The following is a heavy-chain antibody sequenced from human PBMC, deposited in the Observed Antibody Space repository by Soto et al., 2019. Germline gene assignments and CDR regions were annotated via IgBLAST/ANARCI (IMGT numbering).Heavy chain of an antibody. CDR2: VYYSGTT. CDR1: GAAINNNDYY. CDR3: ARMSYFYDKWYFDL. Sequence: SETLSLTCSVSGAAINNNDYYWSWIRQTPGKGLEWIGYVYYSGTTDYIPSLKSRLSMSIDKSQNQFTLKLNSVTAADTATYYCARMSYFYDKWYFDLWGRGTLVTVSS. J-gene: IGHJ2*01. V-gene: IGHV4-30-4*01. D-gene: IGHD3-22*01.